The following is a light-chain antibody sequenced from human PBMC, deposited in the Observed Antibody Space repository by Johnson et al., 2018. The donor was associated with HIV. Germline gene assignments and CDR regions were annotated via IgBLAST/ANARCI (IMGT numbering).Light chain of an antibody. J-gene: IGLJ1*01. CDR2: DSN. CDR1: SSNIGSNY. CDR3: GAWDSSLSGFV. V-gene: IGLV1-51*01. Sequence: QSVLTQPPSLSATPGQNITISCSGNSSNIGSNYVSWYQQLPGTAPKLLIYDSNKRPSGIPDRFSGSKSGTSATLGITGLQTGDEADYYCGAWDSSLSGFVFGTGTMVTFL.